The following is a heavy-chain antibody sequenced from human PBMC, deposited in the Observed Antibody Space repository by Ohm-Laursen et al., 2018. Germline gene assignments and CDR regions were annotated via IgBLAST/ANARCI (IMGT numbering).Heavy chain of an antibody. Sequence: ASVKVSCKASGYTFTGYYMHWVRQAPGQGLEWMGWINPNTGDTNYAQKFQGRVTMTSDTSISTAYMDLSRLTSDDTAVYYCARRSGFWRDLDVWGQGTTVTVSS. V-gene: IGHV1-2*02. CDR3: ARRSGFWRDLDV. D-gene: IGHD3-3*01. CDR2: INPNTGDT. CDR1: GYTFTGYY. J-gene: IGHJ6*02.